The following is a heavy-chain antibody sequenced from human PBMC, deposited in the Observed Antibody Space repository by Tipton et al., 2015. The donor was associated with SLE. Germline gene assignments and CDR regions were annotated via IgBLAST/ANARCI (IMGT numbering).Heavy chain of an antibody. V-gene: IGHV3-23*01. D-gene: IGHD6-19*01. CDR3: ARAPTISVAGTTDPFGMDV. Sequence: SLRLSCATSGFTFSSYALSWVRRAPGKGLEWVSAISGGGGSTYYADFVKDRFSISIDKSKKTLFLQMRSLRVEDTGIYYCARAPTISVAGTTDPFGMDVWGPGTRVTVSS. J-gene: IGHJ6*02. CDR1: GFTFSSYA. CDR2: ISGGGGST.